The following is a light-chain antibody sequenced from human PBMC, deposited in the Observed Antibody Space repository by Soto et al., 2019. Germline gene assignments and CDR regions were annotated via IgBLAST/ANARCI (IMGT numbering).Light chain of an antibody. CDR3: QQYNNWPPLT. CDR1: QSVSSN. CDR2: GAS. J-gene: IGKJ1*01. V-gene: IGKV3-15*01. Sequence: EIVMTQSPATLSVSPGERATLSYRASQSVSSNLAWYQQKPGQAPRLLIYGASTRATGIPARFSGSGSGTEFTLNISSLRSEDFAVYYCQQYNNWPPLTFGQGTNVEIK.